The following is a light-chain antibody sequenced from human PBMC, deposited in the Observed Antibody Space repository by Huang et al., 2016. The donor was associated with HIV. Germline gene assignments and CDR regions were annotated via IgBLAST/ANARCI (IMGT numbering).Light chain of an antibody. CDR1: QSVSSY. CDR2: DAS. CDR3: QQRSNWPPLT. V-gene: IGKV3-11*01. Sequence: EIVLTQSPATLSFSPGERATLSCRASQSVSSYLAWYQQKPVEAPRLLIYDASNRATGIPARFSGSGSGTDFTLTISSLEPEDFAVYYCQQRSNWPPLTFGGGTKVEIK. J-gene: IGKJ4*01.